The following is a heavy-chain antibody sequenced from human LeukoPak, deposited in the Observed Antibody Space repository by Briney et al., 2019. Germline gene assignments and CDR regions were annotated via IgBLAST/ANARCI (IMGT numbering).Heavy chain of an antibody. J-gene: IGHJ6*03. D-gene: IGHD2/OR15-2a*01. CDR3: ASVRHDPLEYYYYIDV. CDR1: GDSLSRYY. V-gene: IGHV4-34*01. Sequence: SETLSLTCAVYGDSLSRYYWTWIRQSAGKGLEWLGEINPSGSPDYNPSLKSRATISVDTSKNQFSLRLASVTAADTAVYYCASVRHDPLEYYYYIDVWGKGTTVTVSS. CDR2: INPSGSP.